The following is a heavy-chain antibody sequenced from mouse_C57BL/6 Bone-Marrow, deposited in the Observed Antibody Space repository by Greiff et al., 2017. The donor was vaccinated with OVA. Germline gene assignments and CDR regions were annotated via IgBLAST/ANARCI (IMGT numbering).Heavy chain of an antibody. CDR2: IDPSGSYT. J-gene: IGHJ4*01. V-gene: IGHV1-50*01. D-gene: IGHD2-2*01. CDR1: GYTFTSYW. Sequence: QVQLQQPGAELVKPGASVKLSCKASGYTFTSYWMQWVKQRPGQGLEWIGEIDPSGSYTNYNQKFKGKATLTVDTSSSTAYMQLSSLTSEDSAVYYWARRITWLRRRGYAMDYWGQGTSVTVSS. CDR3: ARRITWLRRRGYAMDY.